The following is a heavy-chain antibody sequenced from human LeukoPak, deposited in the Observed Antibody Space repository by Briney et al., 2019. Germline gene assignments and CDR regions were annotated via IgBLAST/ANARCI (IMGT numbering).Heavy chain of an antibody. D-gene: IGHD1-26*01. Sequence: GGSLRLSCAASGFTFSSYWMSWVRQAPGKGLEWVAVISYDGSNKYYADSVKGRFTISRDNSKNTLYLQMNSLRAEDTAVYYCAKSGGTSGSYPMLRSDQNDYWGQGTLVTVSS. V-gene: IGHV3-30*18. CDR1: GFTFSSYW. J-gene: IGHJ4*02. CDR3: AKSGGTSGSYPMLRSDQNDY. CDR2: ISYDGSNK.